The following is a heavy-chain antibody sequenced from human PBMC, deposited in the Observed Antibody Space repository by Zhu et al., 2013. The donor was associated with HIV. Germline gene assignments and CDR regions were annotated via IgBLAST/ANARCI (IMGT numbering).Heavy chain of an antibody. CDR2: IIPIFGTP. V-gene: IGHV1-69*01. D-gene: IGHD3-16*01. J-gene: IGHJ2*01. CDR3: AILQSYYDFLPLYYYFDL. Sequence: QVQLVQSGAEVKKPGSSMKVSCMASGGTFSTYAINWVRQAPGQGLEWVGEIIPIFGTPNYAQKFQGRVTITADESTSTAYMELSNLRSDDTAIYYCAILQSYYDFLPLYYYFDLWGRAPWSLSPQ. CDR1: GGTFSTYA.